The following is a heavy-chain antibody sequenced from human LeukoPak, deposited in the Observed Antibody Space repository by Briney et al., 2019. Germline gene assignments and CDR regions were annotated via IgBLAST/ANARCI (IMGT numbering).Heavy chain of an antibody. CDR2: IRYDGSNK. CDR1: GFTFSSYG. J-gene: IGHJ3*02. D-gene: IGHD3-10*01. CDR3: AKDWYDYGSGSPSPAFDI. V-gene: IGHV3-30*02. Sequence: GGSLRLSCAASGFTFSSYGMHWVRQAPGKGLEWVAFIRYDGSNKYYADSVKGRFTISRDNSKNTLYLQMNSLRAEDTAVYYCAKDWYDYGSGSPSPAFDIWGQGTLVTVSS.